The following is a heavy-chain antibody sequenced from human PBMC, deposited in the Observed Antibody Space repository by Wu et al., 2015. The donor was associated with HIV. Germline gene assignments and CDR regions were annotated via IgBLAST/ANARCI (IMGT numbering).Heavy chain of an antibody. CDR3: ARTRGTDIRFWSGYSSAEYFQH. CDR1: GYTFTSYG. V-gene: IGHV1-18*01. CDR2: ISAYNGNT. Sequence: QVQLVQSGAEVKKPGASVKVSCKASGYTFTSYGISWVRQAPGQGLEWMGWISAYNGNTNYAQKLRGRVTMTTDTSTSTAYMELRSLRSDDTAVYYCARTRGTDIRFWSGYSSAEYFQHWARAPVVTVSS. D-gene: IGHD3-3*01. J-gene: IGHJ1*01.